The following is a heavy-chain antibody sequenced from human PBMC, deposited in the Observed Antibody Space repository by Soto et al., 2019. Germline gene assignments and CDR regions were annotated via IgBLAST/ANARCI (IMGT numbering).Heavy chain of an antibody. Sequence: QLQLQESGPGLVKPSETLSLTCTVSGGSISSSTYYWSWIRQPPGKGLEWIGSIYYSGSTCYNPSLKSRVTISVDTSKNQFSLKLSSVTAADTAVYYCANSYGDYVSYWGQGTLVTVSS. V-gene: IGHV4-39*01. D-gene: IGHD4-17*01. CDR2: IYYSGST. J-gene: IGHJ4*02. CDR3: ANSYGDYVSY. CDR1: GGSISSSTYY.